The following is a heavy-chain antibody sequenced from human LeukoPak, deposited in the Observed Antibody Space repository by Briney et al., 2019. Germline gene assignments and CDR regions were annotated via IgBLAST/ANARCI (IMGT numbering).Heavy chain of an antibody. V-gene: IGHV4-30-4*01. J-gene: IGHJ4*02. CDR1: GGSISSGDYY. CDR2: IYYSGST. D-gene: IGHD5-12*01. Sequence: SQTLSLTCTVSGGSISSGDYYWSWIRQPPGKGLEWIGYIYYSGSTYYNPSLKSRFTISVDTSKNQFSLKLSSVTAADTAVYYCARDAGGYSAFDYWGQGTLVTVSS. CDR3: ARDAGGYSAFDY.